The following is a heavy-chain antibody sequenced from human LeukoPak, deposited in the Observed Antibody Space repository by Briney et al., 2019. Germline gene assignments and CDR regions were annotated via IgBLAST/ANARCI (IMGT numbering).Heavy chain of an antibody. Sequence: PSETLSLTCTVSGGSISSGSYYWSWIRQPAGKGLEWIGRIYTSGSTNYNPSLKSRVTISVDTSKNQFSLKLSSVTAADTAVYYCARDRGFTSGYVLPYFDYWGQGTLVTVSS. CDR2: IYTSGST. J-gene: IGHJ4*02. CDR3: ARDRGFTSGYVLPYFDY. V-gene: IGHV4-61*02. D-gene: IGHD5-12*01. CDR1: GGSISSGSYY.